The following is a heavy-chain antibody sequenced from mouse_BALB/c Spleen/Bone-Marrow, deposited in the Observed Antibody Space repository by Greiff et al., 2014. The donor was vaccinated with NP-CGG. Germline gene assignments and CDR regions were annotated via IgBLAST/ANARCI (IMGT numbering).Heavy chain of an antibody. V-gene: IGHV1S56*01. CDR2: IYPGNLNT. CDR1: GYTFTAYY. CDR3: TGDAMDY. J-gene: IGHJ4*01. Sequence: QVQLQQSGPELVKPGASVRISCKASGYTFTAYYIHWVKQRPGQGLEWIGWIYPGNLNTKYNEKFKGKATLTADKSSSTAYMQLSSLTSEDSAVYFCTGDAMDYWGQGTSVTVSS.